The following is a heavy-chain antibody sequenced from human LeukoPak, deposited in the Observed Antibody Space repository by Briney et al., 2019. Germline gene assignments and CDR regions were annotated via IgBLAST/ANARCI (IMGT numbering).Heavy chain of an antibody. CDR1: GFTFGNYA. Sequence: GGSLRLSCAASGFTFGNYAMTWVRQAPVRGLEWVSTISGSGGNTFYADSVKGRVTISRDNSKNTLYLQMNSLRATDTAVYYCATDPSLVATIIPNWFDPWGQGTLVTVYS. D-gene: IGHD5-12*01. V-gene: IGHV3-23*01. J-gene: IGHJ5*02. CDR3: ATDPSLVATIIPNWFDP. CDR2: ISGSGGNT.